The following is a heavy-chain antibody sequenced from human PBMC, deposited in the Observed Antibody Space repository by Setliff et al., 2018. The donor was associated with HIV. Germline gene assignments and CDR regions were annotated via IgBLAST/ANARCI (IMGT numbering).Heavy chain of an antibody. CDR2: IYTSGNT. J-gene: IGHJ5*02. CDR1: GGSISISD. V-gene: IGHV4-4*09. Sequence: LSLTCTVSGGSISISDWSWIRQPPGKGLEWIGCIYTSGNTNYDPSLKSRVTISVDTSKNQFCLKLASVTAADTAVYFCARRSDWFDPWGQGTLVTVSS. CDR3: ARRSDWFDP.